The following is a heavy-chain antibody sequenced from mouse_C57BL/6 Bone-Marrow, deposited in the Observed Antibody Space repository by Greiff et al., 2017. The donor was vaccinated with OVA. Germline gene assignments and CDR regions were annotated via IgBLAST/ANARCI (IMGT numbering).Heavy chain of an antibody. CDR2: IYPGSGST. Sequence: QVQLQQPGAELVKPGASVKMSCKASGYTFTSYWITWVKQRPGQGLEWLGDIYPGSGSTNYNEKFKSKATLTVDTSSSTAYMQLRSLTSEDSAVYYCARSPNWDGYAMDYWGQGTSVTVSS. D-gene: IGHD4-1*01. CDR1: GYTFTSYW. J-gene: IGHJ4*01. V-gene: IGHV1-55*01. CDR3: ARSPNWDGYAMDY.